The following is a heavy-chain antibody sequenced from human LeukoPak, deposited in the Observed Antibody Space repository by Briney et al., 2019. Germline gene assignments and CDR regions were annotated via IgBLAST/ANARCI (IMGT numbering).Heavy chain of an antibody. CDR3: ARDGEGYYYYMDI. J-gene: IGHJ6*03. Sequence: NPGGSLRLSCAASGFIFSNYGMIWVRQAPGKGPEWVSSISSISTYTHYADSVKGRFIISRDDSKNTVYLQMNSLRAEDTAMYYCARDGEGYYYYMDIWGKGTTVTVSS. CDR1: GFIFSNYG. CDR2: ISSISTYT. V-gene: IGHV3-21*04. D-gene: IGHD2-15*01.